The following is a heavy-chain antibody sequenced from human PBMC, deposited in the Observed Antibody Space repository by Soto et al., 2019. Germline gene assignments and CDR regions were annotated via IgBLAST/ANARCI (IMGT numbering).Heavy chain of an antibody. CDR1: GGSIISGGYC. CDR3: ARDRYSCYDSSWFDP. J-gene: IGHJ5*02. V-gene: IGHV4-31*03. D-gene: IGHD5-12*01. CDR2: IYYSGST. Sequence: PSETLSLTCTVSGGSIISGGYCWIGIGQHPWKGLELIGDIYYSGSTYYNPSIKSRVTISLDTSNNQFSLKLSSVTAADTAVYYFARDRYSCYDSSWFDPWGQGTLVTVSS.